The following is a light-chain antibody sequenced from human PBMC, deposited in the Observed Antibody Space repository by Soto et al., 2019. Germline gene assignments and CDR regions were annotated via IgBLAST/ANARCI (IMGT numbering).Light chain of an antibody. CDR1: SSNIGAGYD. Sequence: QSVLTQPPSVSGAPGQRVTISCTGSSSNIGAGYDVHWYQQLPGTAPKLLIYGNSNRPSGVPDRFSGSKSGTSASLALTGLPAEDEADYYCQSYDSSLNAVVFGGGTKLTVL. CDR3: QSYDSSLNAVV. CDR2: GNS. J-gene: IGLJ2*01. V-gene: IGLV1-40*01.